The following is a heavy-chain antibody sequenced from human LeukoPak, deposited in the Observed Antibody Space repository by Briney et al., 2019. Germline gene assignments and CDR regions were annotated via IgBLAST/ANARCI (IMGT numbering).Heavy chain of an antibody. J-gene: IGHJ4*02. V-gene: IGHV3-7*01. D-gene: IGHD1-26*01. CDR3: ARELIGGATALEY. CDR2: VKDDGSKR. Sequence: GGSLRLSCAASGFTFSHYWMSWVRRAPGKGLEWVANVKDDGSKRNYVTPVKGRFTISRDNSRDSLYLQMDSLRGDDTALYYCARELIGGATALEYWGQGTLVTVSS. CDR1: GFTFSHYW.